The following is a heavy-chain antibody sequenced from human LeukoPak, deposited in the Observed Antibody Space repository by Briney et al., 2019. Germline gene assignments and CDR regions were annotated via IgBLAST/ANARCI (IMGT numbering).Heavy chain of an antibody. J-gene: IGHJ5*02. Sequence: SETPSLTCAVYGGSFSGYYWSWIRQPPGKGLEWIGEINHSGSTNYNPSLKSRVTISVDTSKNQFSLKLSSVTAADTAVYYCARVGRSGSYYPTNWFDPWGQGTLVTVSS. CDR3: ARVGRSGSYYPTNWFDP. D-gene: IGHD3-10*01. CDR1: GGSFSGYY. CDR2: INHSGST. V-gene: IGHV4-34*01.